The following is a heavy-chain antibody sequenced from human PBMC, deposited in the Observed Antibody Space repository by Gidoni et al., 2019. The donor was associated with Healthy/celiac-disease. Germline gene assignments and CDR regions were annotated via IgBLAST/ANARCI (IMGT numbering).Heavy chain of an antibody. D-gene: IGHD1-26*01. Sequence: SSNYMSWVRQAPGKGLEWVSVIYSGGSTYYADSVKGRFTISRDNSKNTLYLQMNSLRAEDTAVYYCATPRGSLRYAFDIWGQGTMVTVSS. CDR3: ATPRGSLRYAFDI. CDR2: IYSGGST. CDR1: SSNY. J-gene: IGHJ3*02. V-gene: IGHV3-53*01.